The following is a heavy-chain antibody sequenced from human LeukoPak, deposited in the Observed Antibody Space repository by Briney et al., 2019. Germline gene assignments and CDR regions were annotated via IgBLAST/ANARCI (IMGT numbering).Heavy chain of an antibody. J-gene: IGHJ4*02. CDR1: GGSISSYY. Sequence: SETLSLTCTVSGGSISSYYWSWIRQPAGKGLEWIGRIYTSGSTSYNPSLKSRVTMSVDTSKNQFSLKLSSVTAADTAVYYCARYGEQQLKGQYYFDYWGQGTLVTVSS. CDR3: ARYGEQQLKGQYYFDY. D-gene: IGHD3-10*01. V-gene: IGHV4-4*07. CDR2: IYTSGST.